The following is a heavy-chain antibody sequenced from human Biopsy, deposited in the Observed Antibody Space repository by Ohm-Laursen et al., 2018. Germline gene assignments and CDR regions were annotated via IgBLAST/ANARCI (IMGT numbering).Heavy chain of an antibody. J-gene: IGHJ6*02. CDR2: IRSTGGST. D-gene: IGHD3-3*01. CDR1: GFTFISYA. CDR3: TKADDFWSPEGYYYYFSGMDV. V-gene: IGHV3-23*01. Sequence: SLRLSCAASGFTFISYAMSWVRQAPGKGLEWVSAIRSTGGSTYYATSVKGRFTISRDNSKNILFLQVNNLRAEDTAIYYCTKADDFWSPEGYYYYFSGMDVWGQGTTVTVSS.